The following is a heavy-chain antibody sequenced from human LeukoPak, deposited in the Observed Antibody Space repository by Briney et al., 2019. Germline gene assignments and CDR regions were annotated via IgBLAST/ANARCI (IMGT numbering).Heavy chain of an antibody. CDR3: ASFRDKTGFDY. Sequence: SGTLSLTYAVSGGSISSSNWWSWVRQPPGKGLEWIGEIYHSGSTNYNPSLKSGVTISVDKSKNQFSLKLSSVTAADTAVYYCASFRDKTGFDYWGQGTLVTVSS. D-gene: IGHD5-24*01. CDR1: GGSISSSNW. V-gene: IGHV4-4*02. CDR2: IYHSGST. J-gene: IGHJ4*02.